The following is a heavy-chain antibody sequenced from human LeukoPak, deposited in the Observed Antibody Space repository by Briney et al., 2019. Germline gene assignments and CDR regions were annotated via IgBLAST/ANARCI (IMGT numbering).Heavy chain of an antibody. V-gene: IGHV4-59*01. CDR1: GGSFSNYY. Sequence: SETQSLTCTASGGSFSNYYRSWIRQPPGKGLEWIGYFHYNGGIYYIPSLMSRVTISADTSKNQHSLQLTSVTAADTAGYYCATGSSYPPGELDYWGQGTLVTVSS. CDR3: ATGSSYPPGELDY. CDR2: FHYNGGI. J-gene: IGHJ4*02. D-gene: IGHD3-22*01.